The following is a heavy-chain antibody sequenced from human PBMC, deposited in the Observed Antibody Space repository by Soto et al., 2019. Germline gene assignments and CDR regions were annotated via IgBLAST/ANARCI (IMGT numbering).Heavy chain of an antibody. J-gene: IGHJ2*01. Sequence: QVHLQESGPGLVKPSETLSLTCTVSGGSISSYYWSWIRQPPGKGLEWIGYIYYSGSTNHNPSLKSRGTISVDTSKNQFSLKLNSVTAADTAVYYCARVAANYWYFDLWGRGTLVTVSS. D-gene: IGHD2-15*01. CDR3: ARVAANYWYFDL. CDR2: IYYSGST. CDR1: GGSISSYY. V-gene: IGHV4-59*01.